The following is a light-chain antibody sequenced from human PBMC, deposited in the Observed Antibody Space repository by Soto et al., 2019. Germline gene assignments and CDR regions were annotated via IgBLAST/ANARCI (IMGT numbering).Light chain of an antibody. V-gene: IGKV1-27*01. CDR1: QTISSL. CDR2: AAS. Sequence: DIQMTQSPSTLSESVGDRVTITCRASQTISSLLAWYQQKPGKVPKLLIYAASTLQSGVPSRFSGSGSGTDFTLTISSLQPEDVATYYCQKYNSAPWTLGQGTKVDIK. CDR3: QKYNSAPWT. J-gene: IGKJ1*01.